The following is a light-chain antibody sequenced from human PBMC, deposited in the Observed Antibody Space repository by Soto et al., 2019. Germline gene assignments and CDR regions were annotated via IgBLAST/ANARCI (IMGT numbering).Light chain of an antibody. CDR2: FAY. V-gene: IGKV3-15*01. Sequence: VMTQSPATLDVSPGERAARSCRASQSVSTNLAWYQQKPGQPPRLLIYFAYTGATGITARFSGSGSGTEFTLTISSLQSEDCAIYYCQPYHTWPITVGGGTKVDIK. J-gene: IGKJ4*01. CDR1: QSVSTN. CDR3: QPYHTWPIT.